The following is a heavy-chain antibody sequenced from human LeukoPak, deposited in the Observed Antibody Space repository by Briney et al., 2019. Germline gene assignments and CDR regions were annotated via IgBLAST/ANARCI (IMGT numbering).Heavy chain of an antibody. CDR2: INPNSGGT. Sequence: ASVKVSCKASGYTFTCYYMHWVRQAPGQGLEWMGRINPNSGGTNYAQKFQGRVTMTRDTSISTAYMELSRLRSDDTAVYYCARALGSGDVDTAMAKGHYYYYYYMDVWGKGTTVTVSS. D-gene: IGHD5-18*01. J-gene: IGHJ6*03. V-gene: IGHV1-2*06. CDR1: GYTFTCYY. CDR3: ARALGSGDVDTAMAKGHYYYYYYMDV.